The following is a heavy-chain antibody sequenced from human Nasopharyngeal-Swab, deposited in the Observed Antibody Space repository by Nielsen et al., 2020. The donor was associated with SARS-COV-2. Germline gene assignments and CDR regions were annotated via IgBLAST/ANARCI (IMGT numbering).Heavy chain of an antibody. V-gene: IGHV3-30*18. CDR1: GFTFSNYG. CDR3: AKERFYSGSGKYPRDFDY. J-gene: IGHJ4*02. Sequence: GQSLKISCVASGFTFSNYGMHWVRQAPGKGLEWVAIISYDGSNKNYADSVKGRFTIYKDNSKNTLYLQMNTLRAEDTAVYYCAKERFYSGSGKYPRDFDYWGQGALVTVSS. CDR2: ISYDGSNK. D-gene: IGHD3-10*01.